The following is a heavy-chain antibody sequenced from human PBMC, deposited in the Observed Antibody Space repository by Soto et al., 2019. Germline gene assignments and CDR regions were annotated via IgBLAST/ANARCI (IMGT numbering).Heavy chain of an antibody. CDR3: ASVRRWIRIDY. V-gene: IGHV4-34*01. Sequence: QVQLQQWGAGLLKPSETLSLTCAVYGGSFSGYYWSWIRQPPGKGLEWIGEINHSGSTNYNPSLKSRVTISVDTSKNQFSLKLSSVTAADTAVYYCASVRRWIRIDYWGQGTLVTVSS. J-gene: IGHJ4*02. CDR2: INHSGST. D-gene: IGHD5-18*01. CDR1: GGSFSGYY.